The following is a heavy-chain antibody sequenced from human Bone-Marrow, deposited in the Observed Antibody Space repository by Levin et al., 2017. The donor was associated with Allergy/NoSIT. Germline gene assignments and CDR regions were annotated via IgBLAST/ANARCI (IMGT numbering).Heavy chain of an antibody. CDR2: ISYDGSHK. CDR1: GFTFDSYA. D-gene: IGHD2-8*02. V-gene: IGHV3-30*01. CDR3: ARSSPDTGGQFNYPYGMDV. J-gene: IGHJ6*02. Sequence: GESLKISCAGSGFTFDSYAMYWVRQAPGKGLECLTVISYDGSHKYYADSLKGRFTISRDNSKNMLFLQMDSLRPEDTAVYFCARSSPDTGGQFNYPYGMDVWGQGATFTFSS.